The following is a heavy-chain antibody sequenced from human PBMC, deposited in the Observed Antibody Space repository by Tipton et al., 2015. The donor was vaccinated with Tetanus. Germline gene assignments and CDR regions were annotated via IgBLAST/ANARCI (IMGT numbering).Heavy chain of an antibody. D-gene: IGHD5-24*01. CDR3: ARDVRSPWGGDAGYNYSFDD. V-gene: IGHV4-39*07. CDR2: IYYSGST. CDR1: GGSISSSSYY. J-gene: IGHJ4*02. Sequence: TLSLTCTVSGGSISSSSYYWGWIRQPPGKGLEWIGSIYYSGSTYYNPSLKSRVTISVDTSKNQFSLKLSSVTAADTAVYYCARDVRSPWGGDAGYNYSFDDWGQGTLVTVSS.